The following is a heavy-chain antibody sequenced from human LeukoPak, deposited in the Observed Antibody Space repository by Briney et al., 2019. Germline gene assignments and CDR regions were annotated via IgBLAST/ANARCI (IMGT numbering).Heavy chain of an antibody. CDR1: GFTFSNYW. CDR3: ARDQWRLFDY. V-gene: IGHV3-7*04. CDR2: IKEDGSDI. D-gene: IGHD2-21*02. Sequence: PGGSLRLSCEASGFTFSNYWMTWVRQAPGKGLEWVASIKEDGSDIYYVDSVKGRFTISRDNTRSSLFLQMGTLRGNDTAVYYCARDQWRLFDYWGQGTLVTFSS. J-gene: IGHJ4*02.